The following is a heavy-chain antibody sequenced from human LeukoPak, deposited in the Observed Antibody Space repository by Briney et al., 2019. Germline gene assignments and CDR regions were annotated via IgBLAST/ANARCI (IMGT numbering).Heavy chain of an antibody. Sequence: SQTLSLTCNVSGGSIRSSNYYWGWIRQPPGKGLEWIGEINHSGSTNYNPSLKSRVTISVDTSKNQFSLKLSSVTAADTAVYYCARREQQLGLFDYWGQGTLVTVSS. CDR3: ARREQQLGLFDY. V-gene: IGHV4-39*07. J-gene: IGHJ4*02. CDR1: GGSIRSSNYY. D-gene: IGHD6-13*01. CDR2: INHSGST.